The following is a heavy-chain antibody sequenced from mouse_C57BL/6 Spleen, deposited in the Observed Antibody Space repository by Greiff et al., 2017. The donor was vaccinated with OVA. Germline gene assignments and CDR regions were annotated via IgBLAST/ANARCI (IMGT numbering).Heavy chain of an antibody. CDR3: AREDHYDYDGAWFAY. D-gene: IGHD2-4*01. Sequence: DVKLQESGPGLVKPSQSLSLTCSVTGYSITSGYYWNWIRQFPGNKLEWMGYISYDGSNNYNPSLKNRISITRDTSKNQFFLKLNSVTTEDTATYYCAREDHYDYDGAWFAYWGQGTLVTVSA. J-gene: IGHJ3*01. V-gene: IGHV3-6*01. CDR1: GYSITSGYY. CDR2: ISYDGSN.